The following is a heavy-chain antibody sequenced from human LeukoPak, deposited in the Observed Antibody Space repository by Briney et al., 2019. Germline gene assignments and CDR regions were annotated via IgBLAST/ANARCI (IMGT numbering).Heavy chain of an antibody. D-gene: IGHD3-22*01. V-gene: IGHV1-69*02. J-gene: IGHJ4*02. CDR2: IIPILGIA. CDR3: AAHYYDSSGYSTY. CDR1: GGTFSSYT. Sequence: SVKVSCKASGGTFSSYTISWVRQAPGQGLEWMGRIIPILGIANYAQKFQGRVTITADKSTSTAYVELSSLRSEDTAVYYSAAHYYDSSGYSTYWGQGTLVTVSS.